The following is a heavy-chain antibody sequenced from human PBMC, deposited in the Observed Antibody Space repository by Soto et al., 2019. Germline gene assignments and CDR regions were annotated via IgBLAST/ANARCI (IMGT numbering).Heavy chain of an antibody. CDR1: GFTFSCFA. CDR3: ARDLALAGNY. V-gene: IGHV3-21*01. J-gene: IGHJ4*02. CDR2: ISSTSSYT. Sequence: GGSLRPSCAASGFTFSCFAMNWVRQTPEKGLEWVSSISSTSSYTHYSDSVKGRFTISRDNANNSLFLQMNSLRAEDTATYYCARDLALAGNYWGQGVLVTVSS. D-gene: IGHD6-19*01.